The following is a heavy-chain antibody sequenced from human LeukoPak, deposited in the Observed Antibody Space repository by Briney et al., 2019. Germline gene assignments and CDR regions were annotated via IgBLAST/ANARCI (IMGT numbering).Heavy chain of an antibody. V-gene: IGHV4-39*01. Sequence: PSETLSLTCTVSGGSISSSSYYWGWIRQPPGKGLEWVVSIYYSGTTYYNPSLKSRVTISVDTSKNQFSLKLSSVTAAGRAVYYCASAYDSSGYYPFDYWGQGTLVTVSS. CDR2: IYYSGTT. D-gene: IGHD3-22*01. CDR1: GGSISSSSYY. CDR3: ASAYDSSGYYPFDY. J-gene: IGHJ4*02.